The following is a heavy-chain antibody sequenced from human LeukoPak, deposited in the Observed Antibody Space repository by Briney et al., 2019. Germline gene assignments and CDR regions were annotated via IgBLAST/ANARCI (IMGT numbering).Heavy chain of an antibody. J-gene: IGHJ4*02. CDR1: GFIFSTYA. CDR2: ISNSDDST. CDR3: AKSRHGYTYGKFDY. V-gene: IGHV3-23*01. Sequence: GGSLRLSCAASGFIFSTYAMSWVRQAPGQGLEWVSGISNSDDSTYYADSVKGRFTISRDNSKNTLYLQINSLRAEDTAVYYCAKSRHGYTYGKFDYWGQGTLVTVSS. D-gene: IGHD5-18*01.